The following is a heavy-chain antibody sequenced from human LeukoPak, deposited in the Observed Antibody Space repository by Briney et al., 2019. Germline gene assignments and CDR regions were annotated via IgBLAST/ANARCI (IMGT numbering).Heavy chain of an antibody. CDR2: ISASGGGT. CDR3: AKVVGGNLGYFDY. CDR1: DFTFSNFA. J-gene: IGHJ4*02. V-gene: IGHV3-23*01. Sequence: GGSQRLAWAAADFTFSNFAMSWVRQAPGEGLEWVSGISASGGGTFYGDSGEGRFTISRDNSKHPLYLQMNSLRAEDTAVYYCAKVVGGNLGYFDYWGQGTLLTVSS. D-gene: IGHD3-16*01.